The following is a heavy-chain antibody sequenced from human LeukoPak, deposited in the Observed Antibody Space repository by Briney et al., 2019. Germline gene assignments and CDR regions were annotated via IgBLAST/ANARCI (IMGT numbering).Heavy chain of an antibody. Sequence: PGGSLRLSCEASGFTFRDYWMTWVRQAPGKGLEWVSVIYSGGSTYYADSVKGRFTISRDNSKNTLYLQMNSLRAEDTAVYYCARRDLWGAFDIWGQGTMVTVSS. CDR2: IYSGGST. V-gene: IGHV3-66*04. J-gene: IGHJ3*02. CDR3: ARRDLWGAFDI. D-gene: IGHD3-16*01. CDR1: GFTFRDYW.